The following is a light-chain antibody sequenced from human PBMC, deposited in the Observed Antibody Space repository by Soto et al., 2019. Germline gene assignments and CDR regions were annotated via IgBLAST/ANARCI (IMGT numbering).Light chain of an antibody. CDR1: QGISTW. Sequence: IQITQSPPSVSASVGDRVTITWRASQGISTWLAWYQQKPGKAPKLLIYGESSLQSGVPSRFSGSGSGTDLNLTISNLQPEDFATYYCQKANSFPISCGQGTRLEIK. CDR3: QKANSFPIS. CDR2: GES. J-gene: IGKJ5*01. V-gene: IGKV1D-12*01.